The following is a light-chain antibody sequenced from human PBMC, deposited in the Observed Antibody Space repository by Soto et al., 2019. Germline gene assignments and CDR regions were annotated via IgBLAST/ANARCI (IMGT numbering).Light chain of an antibody. V-gene: IGKV1-39*01. CDR2: AAS. Sequence: DIQMTQSPSSLSASVGDRVTITCRARQSISRYLNCYQQKPGKAPNLLIYAASNLQSGVPSMFSGSGSGTDFTLTISSLQTEDFATYYCQQSDTLPDTFGQGTKLEI. J-gene: IGKJ2*01. CDR3: QQSDTLPDT. CDR1: QSISRY.